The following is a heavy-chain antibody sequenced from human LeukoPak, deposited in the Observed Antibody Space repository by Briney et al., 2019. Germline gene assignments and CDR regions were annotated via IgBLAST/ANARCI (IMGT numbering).Heavy chain of an antibody. D-gene: IGHD6-13*01. CDR2: ISGSGGST. CDR1: GFTFSSYA. V-gene: IGHV3-23*01. CDR3: AKVQSSSWYYFDY. J-gene: IGHJ4*02. Sequence: PGGSLRLSWAASGFTFSSYAMSWVRQAPGKGLEWVSAISGSGGSTYYADSVKGRFTISRDNSKNTLYLQMNSLRAEDTAVYYCAKVQSSSWYYFDYWGQGTLVTVSS.